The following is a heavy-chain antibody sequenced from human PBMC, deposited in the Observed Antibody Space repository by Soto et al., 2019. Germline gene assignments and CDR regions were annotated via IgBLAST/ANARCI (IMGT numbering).Heavy chain of an antibody. CDR2: IIPIFGTA. D-gene: IGHD5-12*01. CDR1: GGTFSSDA. V-gene: IGHV1-69*13. Sequence: GASVKVSCNASGGTFSSDAISWVRQAPGQGLEWMGGIIPIFGTANYAQKFQGRVTITADESTSTAYMELSSLRSEDTAVYYCARTPFIEATAWFDPWGQGTLVTVSS. CDR3: ARTPFIEATAWFDP. J-gene: IGHJ5*02.